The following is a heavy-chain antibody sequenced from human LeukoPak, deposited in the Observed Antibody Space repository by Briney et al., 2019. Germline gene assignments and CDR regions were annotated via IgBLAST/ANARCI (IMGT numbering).Heavy chain of an antibody. CDR3: ARARSGYFDY. J-gene: IGHJ4*02. V-gene: IGHV3-66*03. Sequence: PGGSLRLSCAASGFTVSSNYMSWVRQAPGKGLEWVSVIYSCGSTYYADSLKGRFTISRDNSKNTLYLQMNSLRAEDTAVYYCARARSGYFDYWGQGTLVTVSS. CDR1: GFTVSSNY. CDR2: IYSCGST. D-gene: IGHD2-15*01.